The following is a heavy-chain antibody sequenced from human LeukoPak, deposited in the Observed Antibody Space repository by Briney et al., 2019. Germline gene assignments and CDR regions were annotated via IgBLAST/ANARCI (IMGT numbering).Heavy chain of an antibody. CDR1: GGTFSSYA. CDR3: AVGVAAAGPSLDY. Sequence: ASVKVSCKASGGTFSSYAISWVRQAPGQGLEWMGRIIPIFGTANYAQKFQGGVTITTDESTSTAYMELSSLRSEDTAVYYCAVGVAAAGPSLDYWGQGTLVTVSS. D-gene: IGHD6-13*01. CDR2: IIPIFGTA. J-gene: IGHJ4*02. V-gene: IGHV1-69*05.